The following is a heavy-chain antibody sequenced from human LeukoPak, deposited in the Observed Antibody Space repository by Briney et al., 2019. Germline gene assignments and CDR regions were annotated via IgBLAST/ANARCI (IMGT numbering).Heavy chain of an antibody. CDR1: GFIFSSFE. CDR3: ARDQQWLPDY. D-gene: IGHD6-19*01. J-gene: IGHJ4*02. Sequence: GASLRLSCASAGFIFSSFEMNWVRQAPGKGLEWVSYISSSGRTIYYADSVKGRFTVSRDNAKNSLYLQMNSLRAEDTAVYYCARDQQWLPDYWGQGTRVTVSS. CDR2: ISSSGRTI. V-gene: IGHV3-48*03.